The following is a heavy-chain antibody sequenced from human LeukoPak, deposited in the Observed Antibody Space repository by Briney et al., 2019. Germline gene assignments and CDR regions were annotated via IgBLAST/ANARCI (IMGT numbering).Heavy chain of an antibody. V-gene: IGHV3-30-3*01. D-gene: IGHD3-22*01. CDR2: ISYDGSNK. J-gene: IGHJ4*02. Sequence: GGSLRLSCAASGFTFSSYAMHWVRQAPGKGLEWVAVISYDGSNKYYADSVKGRFTISRDNSKNTLYLQMNSLRAEDTAVYYCARDTINYYDSSGSLDYWGQGTLVAVSS. CDR3: ARDTINYYDSSGSLDY. CDR1: GFTFSSYA.